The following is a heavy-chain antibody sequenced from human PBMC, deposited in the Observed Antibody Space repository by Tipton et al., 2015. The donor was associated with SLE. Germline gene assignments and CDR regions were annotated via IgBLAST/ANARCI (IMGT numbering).Heavy chain of an antibody. CDR3: ARTTTAISPFDY. Sequence: GLVKPSETLSLTCTVSGGSISSYYWSWIRQPPGKGLEWIGYIYYSGNTYYNPSLQGRVTISVDTSQNQFSLKLSSVTAADTAVYYCARTTTAISPFDYWGQGTLVTVSS. CDR1: GGSISSYY. CDR2: IYYSGNT. J-gene: IGHJ4*02. D-gene: IGHD2-2*02. V-gene: IGHV4-59*12.